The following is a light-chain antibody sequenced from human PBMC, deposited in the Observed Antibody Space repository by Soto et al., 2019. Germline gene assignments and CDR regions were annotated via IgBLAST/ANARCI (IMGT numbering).Light chain of an antibody. V-gene: IGLV2-23*01. CDR1: STDIGSYDL. J-gene: IGLJ2*01. CDR3: SSFEASNNLL. CDR2: EGS. Sequence: QSALTQPASVSGSPGQTITISCTGTSTDIGSYDLVSWYQQHPGKVPKLMIYEGSKRPSGVSYRFSASKSGNTASLTISGLQAEDEADYYCSSFEASNNLLFGGGTKLTVL.